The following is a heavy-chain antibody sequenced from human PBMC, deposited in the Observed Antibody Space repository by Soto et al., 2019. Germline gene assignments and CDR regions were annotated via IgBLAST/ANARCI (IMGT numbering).Heavy chain of an antibody. CDR2: ISSSSSYI. CDR3: ERDPLTGTTPVSMDV. J-gene: IGHJ6*02. CDR1: GFTFSSYS. D-gene: IGHD1-7*01. V-gene: IGHV3-21*01. Sequence: EVQLVESGGGLVKPGGSLRLSCAASGFTFSSYSMNWVRQAPGKGLEWVSSISSSSSYIYYADSVKGRFTISRDNAKNSLYLQMTSLRAEDTAVSYCERDPLTGTTPVSMDVWGQGTTVTVSS.